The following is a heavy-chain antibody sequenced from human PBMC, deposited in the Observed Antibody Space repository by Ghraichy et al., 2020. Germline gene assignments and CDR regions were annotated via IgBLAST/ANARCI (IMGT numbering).Heavy chain of an antibody. CDR2: ISSSSSYI. V-gene: IGHV3-21*01. J-gene: IGHJ4*02. CDR3: ARVVAAAGPTLDY. CDR1: GFTFTSYS. D-gene: IGHD6-13*01. Sequence: GESLNISCAASGFTFTSYSMNWVRQAPGKGLEWVSSISSSSSYIYYADSVKGRFTISRDNAKNSLYLQMNSLRAEDTAVYYCARVVAAAGPTLDYWGQGTLVTVSS.